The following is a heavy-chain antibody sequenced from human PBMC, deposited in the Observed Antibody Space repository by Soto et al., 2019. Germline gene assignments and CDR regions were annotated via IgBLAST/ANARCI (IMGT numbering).Heavy chain of an antibody. D-gene: IGHD2-2*01. CDR2: IRTKTNNYAT. CDR3: TRHLSGYCTSTSCPEDMDV. V-gene: IGHV3-73*01. CDR1: GFTFSGSA. Sequence: TGGSLRLSCAASGFTFSGSAMHWVRQAAGKGLEWVGRIRTKTNNYATAYAASVKGRFTISRDDSKNTAYLQMNSLQTEDTAMYYCTRHLSGYCTSTSCPEDMDVWGQGTTVTVSS. J-gene: IGHJ6*02.